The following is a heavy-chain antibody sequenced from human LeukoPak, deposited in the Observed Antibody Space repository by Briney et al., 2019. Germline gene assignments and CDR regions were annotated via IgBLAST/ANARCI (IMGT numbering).Heavy chain of an antibody. CDR1: GFTFSSYG. V-gene: IGHV3-30*02. Sequence: TGGSLRLSXAASGFTFSSYGMHWVRQAPGKGLEWVAFIRYDGSNKYYADSVKGRFTISRDNSKNTLYLQMNSLRAEDTAVYYCAKDRYGDYDYYYYMDVWGKGTTVTVSS. CDR2: IRYDGSNK. D-gene: IGHD4-17*01. CDR3: AKDRYGDYDYYYYMDV. J-gene: IGHJ6*03.